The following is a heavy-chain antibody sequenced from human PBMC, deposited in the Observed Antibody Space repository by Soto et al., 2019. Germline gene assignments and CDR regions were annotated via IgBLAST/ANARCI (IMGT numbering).Heavy chain of an antibody. CDR3: AREGGIVGATTVDY. CDR1: GGSISSGDYY. Sequence: QVQLQESGPGLVKPSQTLSLTCTVSGGSISSGDYYWSWIRQPPGKGLEWIGYIYYSGSTYYNPSLKRRVTISVDTSKNQFSLKLSSVTAAATAVYYCAREGGIVGATTVDYWGQGTLVTVSS. CDR2: IYYSGST. V-gene: IGHV4-30-4*01. J-gene: IGHJ4*02. D-gene: IGHD1-26*01.